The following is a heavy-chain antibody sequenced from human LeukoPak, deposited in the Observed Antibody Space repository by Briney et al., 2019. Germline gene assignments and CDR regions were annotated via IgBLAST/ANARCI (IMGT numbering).Heavy chain of an antibody. J-gene: IGHJ4*02. CDR2: MNPNSGNT. Sequence: ASVKVTCKSSAYTFTSNDINWMRQPTGQGLEWMGWMNPNSGNTGYAQKFQGRVTMTRNTSISTAYMELSSMRSEDTAVYYCARGAPVSYCSGGSCPYFDYWGQGTLVTVSS. V-gene: IGHV1-8*01. CDR3: ARGAPVSYCSGGSCPYFDY. CDR1: AYTFTSND. D-gene: IGHD2-15*01.